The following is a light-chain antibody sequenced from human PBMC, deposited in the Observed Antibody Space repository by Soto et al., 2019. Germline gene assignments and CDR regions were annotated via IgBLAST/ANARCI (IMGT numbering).Light chain of an antibody. J-gene: IGKJ5*01. CDR3: QQRNYWQVN. CDR2: DVS. V-gene: IGKV3-11*01. Sequence: EVVLTQSPVSLCLSPGERANLSCRASQSVSSYLAWYQQKPGQAPRLLIYDVSNRATGIPARFSGSGSGTDFTLTISSLEPEDFAVYYCQQRNYWQVNCGQGKRLEIK. CDR1: QSVSSY.